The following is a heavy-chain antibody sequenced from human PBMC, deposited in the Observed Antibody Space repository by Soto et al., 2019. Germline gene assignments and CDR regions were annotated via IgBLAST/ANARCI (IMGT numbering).Heavy chain of an antibody. J-gene: IGHJ6*02. V-gene: IGHV1-46*01. D-gene: IGHD4-4*01. CDR1: GYTFTSYY. CDR3: AVGGNYLSMDV. Sequence: QVQLVQSGAEVKKPGASVKVSCKASGYTFTSYYMHWVRLAPGQGLEWMGIINPDGGGTSYAQKFPGRVIMTRDTSTSTVFMDMSSLRSEDTAVYYCAVGGNYLSMDVWGQGTTVTVSS. CDR2: INPDGGGT.